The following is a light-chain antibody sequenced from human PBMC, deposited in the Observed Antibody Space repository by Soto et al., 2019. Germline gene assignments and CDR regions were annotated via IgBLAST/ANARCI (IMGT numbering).Light chain of an antibody. CDR1: QSVGSK. V-gene: IGKV3-15*01. CDR3: QQYENWPPTT. Sequence: EILMTQSPATLAASPGERATLSCRASQSVGSKLAWYQQKPGQPPRLVMFDASIRATGVPARFSGGGSGTEFALASSSLQSEAFALYYCQQYENWPPTTFGQGTKVEIK. J-gene: IGKJ1*01. CDR2: DAS.